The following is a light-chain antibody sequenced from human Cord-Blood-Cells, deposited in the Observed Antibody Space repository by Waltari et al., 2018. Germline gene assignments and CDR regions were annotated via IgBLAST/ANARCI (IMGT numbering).Light chain of an antibody. J-gene: IGKJ2*01. CDR2: SAS. CDR1: QSISSY. CDR3: QQSYSTPYT. V-gene: IGKV1-39*01. Sequence: DMQMTQSPSSLSASVGARVTITCRASQSISSYLNWYQQKPGKAPKLLIYSASSWQSGVPSRFSGSGSGTDFTLTISSLQAEEFATYYWQQSYSTPYTFGQGTKLEIK.